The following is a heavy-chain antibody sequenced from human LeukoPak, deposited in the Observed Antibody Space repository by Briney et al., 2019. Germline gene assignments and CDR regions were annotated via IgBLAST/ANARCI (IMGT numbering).Heavy chain of an antibody. CDR1: GDSVSSNTAA. J-gene: IGHJ4*01. V-gene: IGHV6-1*01. D-gene: IGHD6-19*01. CDR3: AIDNRQWMAYDY. Sequence: SQTLSLTCAISGDSVSSNTAAWNWIRQSPSRGLEWLGRTYYRSKLYNDYAVSVKSRISINPDTSKNQFSLQFHSLITEDSAIYYCAIDNRQWMAYDYWGHGTLVNVSS. CDR2: TYYRSKLYN.